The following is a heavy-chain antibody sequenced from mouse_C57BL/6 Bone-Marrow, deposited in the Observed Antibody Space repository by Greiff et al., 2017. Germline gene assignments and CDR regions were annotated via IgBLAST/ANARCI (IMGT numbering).Heavy chain of an antibody. CDR2: IDPSDSYT. CDR3: SREGNYGRSS. Sequence: QVQLKQPGAELVKPGASVKLSCKASGYTFTSYWMQWVKQRPGQGLEWIGEIDPSDSYTNYNKKFKGKATLTVDTSSSTAYMQLSSLTSEDSAVDYCSREGNYGRSSWGQGTTLTVSS. D-gene: IGHD1-1*01. CDR1: GYTFTSYW. J-gene: IGHJ2*01. V-gene: IGHV1-50*01.